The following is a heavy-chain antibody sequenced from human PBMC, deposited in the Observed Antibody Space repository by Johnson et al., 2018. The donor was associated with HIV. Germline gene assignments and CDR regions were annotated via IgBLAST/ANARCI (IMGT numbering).Heavy chain of an antibody. Sequence: QVQLVESGGGVVQPGRSLRLSCAASGFTFSSYAMHWVRKAPGKGLEWVAVISYDGSNKYYADSVKGRFTISRDNSKNTLYLQMNSLRAEDTAVYYCARGSGVRTGGDSDAFDMWGQGTMVTVSS. J-gene: IGHJ3*02. CDR3: ARGSGVRTGGDSDAFDM. V-gene: IGHV3-30*14. CDR2: ISYDGSNK. D-gene: IGHD4-17*01. CDR1: GFTFSSYA.